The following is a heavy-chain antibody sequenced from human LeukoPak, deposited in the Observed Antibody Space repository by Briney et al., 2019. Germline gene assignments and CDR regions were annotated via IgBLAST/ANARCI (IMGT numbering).Heavy chain of an antibody. CDR3: ATGRSSGWSYAFDI. Sequence: PGGPLRPSCAVPELTFNRLDMHWSRKVTGKGLDWVSAIGTLADTFYSDSVKGRFTISRENAKNSLYLQMNTLRAGDTAVYYCATGRSSGWSYAFDIWGRGTMVTVSS. CDR2: IGTLADT. J-gene: IGHJ3*02. D-gene: IGHD6-19*01. CDR1: ELTFNRLD. V-gene: IGHV3-13*01.